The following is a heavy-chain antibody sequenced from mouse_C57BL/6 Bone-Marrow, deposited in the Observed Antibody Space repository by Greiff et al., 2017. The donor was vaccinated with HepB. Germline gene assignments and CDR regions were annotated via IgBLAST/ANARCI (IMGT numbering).Heavy chain of an antibody. CDR3: ARPVVEYYFDY. V-gene: IGHV14-2*01. CDR2: IDPEDGET. D-gene: IGHD1-1*01. J-gene: IGHJ2*01. Sequence: VQLQQSGAELVKPGASVKLSCTASGFNIKDYYMHWVKQRTEQGLEWIGRIDPEDGETKYAPKFQGKATITADTSSNTAYLQLSSLTSEDTAVYYCARPVVEYYFDYWGQGTTLTVSS. CDR1: GFNIKDYY.